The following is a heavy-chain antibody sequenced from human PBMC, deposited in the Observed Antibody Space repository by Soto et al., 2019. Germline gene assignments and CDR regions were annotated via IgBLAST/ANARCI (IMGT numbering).Heavy chain of an antibody. Sequence: SETLSLTCAVYGGSFSGYYWSWIRQPPGKGLEWIGEINHSGSTNYNPSLKSRVTISVDTSKNQFSLRLSSVTAADTAVYYCARGGDAFDIWGQGTMVTVSS. CDR1: GGSFSGYY. J-gene: IGHJ3*02. V-gene: IGHV4-34*01. CDR3: ARGGDAFDI. CDR2: INHSGST.